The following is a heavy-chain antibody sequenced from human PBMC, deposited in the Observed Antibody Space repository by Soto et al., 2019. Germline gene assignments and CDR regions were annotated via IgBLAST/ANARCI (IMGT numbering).Heavy chain of an antibody. D-gene: IGHD6-19*01. CDR2: IKSSGTT. CDR3: ARRKQWLPQEGHYFDY. Sequence: PSETLSLTCTVSGVSISSSNYVWAWVRQPPGKGLEWIGTIKSSGTTYNNPSLMSRVTMSVDTSKNQFSLQLTSVTAADTAVYYCARRKQWLPQEGHYFDYWGQGTLVTVSS. CDR1: GVSISSSNYV. J-gene: IGHJ4*02. V-gene: IGHV4-39*01.